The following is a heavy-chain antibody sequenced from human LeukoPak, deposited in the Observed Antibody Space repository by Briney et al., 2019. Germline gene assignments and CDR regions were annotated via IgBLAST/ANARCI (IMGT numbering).Heavy chain of an antibody. CDR3: ARDSDSGYGPFAS. CDR1: GFTVSNNY. D-gene: IGHD5-12*01. Sequence: GGSLRLPCAASGFTVSNNYMSWVRQAPGKGLEWVSVIHSGGTTNYADSVQGRFTISRDNSKTTVYLHMNSLRAEDTAVYYCARDSDSGYGPFASWGQGTLVTVSS. V-gene: IGHV3-53*01. CDR2: IHSGGTT. J-gene: IGHJ4*02.